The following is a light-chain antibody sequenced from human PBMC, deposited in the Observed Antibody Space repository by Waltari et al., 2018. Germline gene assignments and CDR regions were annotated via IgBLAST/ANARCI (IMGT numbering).Light chain of an antibody. CDR3: QQLNTYPFT. Sequence: DIQLTQSPSFLSASVGDRVTITCRATLGIISYFACYQQTPGKIPKLLNYAASPLQSGVPSRFSGSGSGTEFTLTISSLQPEDSATYYCQQLNTYPFTFGGGTKVEIK. J-gene: IGKJ4*01. CDR2: AAS. CDR1: LGIISY. V-gene: IGKV1-9*01.